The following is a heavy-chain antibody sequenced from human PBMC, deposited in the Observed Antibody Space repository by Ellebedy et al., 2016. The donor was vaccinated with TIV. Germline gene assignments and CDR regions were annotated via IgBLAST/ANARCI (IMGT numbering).Heavy chain of an antibody. CDR2: INPNSGGT. D-gene: IGHD3-22*01. J-gene: IGHJ5*02. CDR1: GYSFTGYS. CDR3: ARDQYYYDSSGYWGWFDP. V-gene: IGHV1-2*02. Sequence: AASVKVSCKASGYSFTGYSIHWVRQAPGQGLEWMGWINPNSGGTQYAQKFQGRVTMTRDTSITTTYMELSRLRSDDTAVYYCARDQYYYDSSGYWGWFDPWGQGTPVTVSS.